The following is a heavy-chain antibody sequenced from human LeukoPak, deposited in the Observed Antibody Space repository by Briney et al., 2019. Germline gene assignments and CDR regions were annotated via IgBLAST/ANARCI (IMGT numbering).Heavy chain of an antibody. CDR1: GGTFSIYA. V-gene: IGHV1-69*05. CDR2: IIPIFGTA. CDR3: ARWGNCGGDCSPYFDY. J-gene: IGHJ4*02. Sequence: GSSVTVSFTASGGTFSIYAISWVRQAPGQGLEWMGGIIPIFGTANYAQKFQGRVTITTDESTSTAYMELSSLRSEDTAVYYCARWGNCGGDCSPYFDYWGQGTLVTVSS. D-gene: IGHD2-21*02.